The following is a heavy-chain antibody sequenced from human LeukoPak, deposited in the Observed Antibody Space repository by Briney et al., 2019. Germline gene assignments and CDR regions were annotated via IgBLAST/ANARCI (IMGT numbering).Heavy chain of an antibody. CDR2: ISSSSSYI. V-gene: IGHV3-21*01. CDR1: GFTFSSYS. Sequence: GGSLRLSCAASGFTFSSYSMNWVRQAPGKGLEWVSSISSSSSYIYYADSVKGRFTISRDNAKNSLYLQMNSLRAEDTAVYYCARAGTVTTTLIDPWGQGTLVTVSS. D-gene: IGHD4-17*01. CDR3: ARAGTVTTTLIDP. J-gene: IGHJ5*02.